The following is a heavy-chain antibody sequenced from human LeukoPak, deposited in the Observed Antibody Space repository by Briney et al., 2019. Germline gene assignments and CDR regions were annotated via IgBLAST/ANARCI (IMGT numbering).Heavy chain of an antibody. Sequence: PGGSLRLSCAASGFTFRNSWMSWVRQAPGKGLEWVANIKRDGSEKHYVDSVKGRFTISRDNAKSSLFLQMNSLRAEDTAVYYCEGSAGYWGQGTLVTVSS. J-gene: IGHJ4*02. CDR1: GFTFRNSW. V-gene: IGHV3-7*01. CDR2: IKRDGSEK. CDR3: EGSAGY.